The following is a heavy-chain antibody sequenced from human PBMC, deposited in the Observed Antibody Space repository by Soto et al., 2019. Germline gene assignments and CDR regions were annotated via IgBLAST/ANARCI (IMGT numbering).Heavy chain of an antibody. CDR1: GYTFTGYY. D-gene: IGHD1-7*01. V-gene: IGHV1-2*02. J-gene: IGHJ5*02. CDR3: AREESITGTTGWFDP. Sequence: ASVKVSCKASGYTFTGYYMHWVRQAPGQGLEWMGWINPNSGGTNYAQKFQGRVTMTRDTSISTAYMELSRLGSDDTAVYYCAREESITGTTGWFDPWGQGTLVTVSS. CDR2: INPNSGGT.